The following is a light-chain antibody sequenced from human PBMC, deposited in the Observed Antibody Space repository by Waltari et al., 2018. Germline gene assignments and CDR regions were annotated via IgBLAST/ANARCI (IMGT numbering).Light chain of an antibody. CDR2: DVS. CDR3: CSHAGTYVV. V-gene: IGLV2-11*01. Sequence: QSALTQPRSVSGSPGQSVTLSCTGTSSDVGGDHYVSWYQPYPGKAPKLMIYDVSKRPSGVPDRFSGSKSGNTASLTISGLQAEDEADYYCCSHAGTYVVFGGGTKLTVL. J-gene: IGLJ2*01. CDR1: SSDVGGDHY.